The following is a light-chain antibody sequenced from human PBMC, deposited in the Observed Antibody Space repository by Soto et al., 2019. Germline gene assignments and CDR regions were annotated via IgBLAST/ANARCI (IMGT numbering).Light chain of an antibody. V-gene: IGKV1-33*01. J-gene: IGKJ4*01. CDR1: QDINIY. CDR2: DAS. CDR3: QQYDTLLT. Sequence: DIPMTQSPPSLSASVGDRVTITCQVSQDINIYLNWYKQRPGKAPEILIYDASRLERGVPSRFSGGGSGTHFTFTITGLQPEDFATYYCQQYDTLLTFGGGT.